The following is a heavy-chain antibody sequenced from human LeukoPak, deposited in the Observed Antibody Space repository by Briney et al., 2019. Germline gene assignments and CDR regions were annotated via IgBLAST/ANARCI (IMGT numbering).Heavy chain of an antibody. CDR3: ARLRLAAAGTAYYFEN. CDR2: IYYSGSS. CDR1: CGSVSSGGSY. D-gene: IGHD6-13*01. Sequence: PSETLSLTCTVSCGSVSSGGSYWAWIRQPPGTGLEWIGSIYYSGSSYYNPSLKSRVTISVDMSKNHFSLKVNSVTAADTAVYYCARLRLAAAGTAYYFENWGQGALVTVSS. J-gene: IGHJ4*02. V-gene: IGHV4-39*02.